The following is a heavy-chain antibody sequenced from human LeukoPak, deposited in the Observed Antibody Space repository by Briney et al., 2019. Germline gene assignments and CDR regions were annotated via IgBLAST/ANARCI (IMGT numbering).Heavy chain of an antibody. CDR1: GGTFSSYD. V-gene: IGHV1-69*06. D-gene: IGHD2-2*01. J-gene: IGHJ4*02. CDR3: AGGRTDIVVVPATLRNYYFDY. CDR2: IMPMFGKA. Sequence: SVKVSCKASGGTFSSYDTSWVRQAPGQGLEWMGGIMPMFGKANYAQKFQGRVTTTADKATSTAYMELSSLRSEDTAVYYCAGGRTDIVVVPATLRNYYFDYWGQGTLVTVSS.